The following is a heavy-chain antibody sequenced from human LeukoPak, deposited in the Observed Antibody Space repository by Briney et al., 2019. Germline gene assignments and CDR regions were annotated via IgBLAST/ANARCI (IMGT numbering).Heavy chain of an antibody. CDR1: GGTFSFYA. V-gene: IGHV1-69*04. CDR3: ARAVVVARGLMAYFDY. J-gene: IGHJ4*02. D-gene: IGHD3-10*01. CDR2: IIPIPGMA. Sequence: SVKVSCKVSGGTFSFYAINWVRQAPGQGLEWMGRIIPIPGMANYAQKFQGRVTITADSSTSTAYMEVSSLRSEDTAVYYCARAVVVARGLMAYFDYWGQGTLVTVSS.